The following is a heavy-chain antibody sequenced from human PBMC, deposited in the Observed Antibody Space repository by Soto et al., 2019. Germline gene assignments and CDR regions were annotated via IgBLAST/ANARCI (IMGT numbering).Heavy chain of an antibody. CDR2: MNPNSGNT. CDR3: ARAGYCSSTGCYAGYNWFDP. Sequence: QVQLVQSGAEVKKPGASVKVSCKASGYTFTSYDINWVRQATGQGLEWMGWMNPNSGNTGYAQKFQGRVTMTRNTSISTAYMELSSLRSEDTAVYYCARAGYCSSTGCYAGYNWFDPWGQGTLVTVSS. D-gene: IGHD2-2*01. CDR1: GYTFTSYD. J-gene: IGHJ5*02. V-gene: IGHV1-8*01.